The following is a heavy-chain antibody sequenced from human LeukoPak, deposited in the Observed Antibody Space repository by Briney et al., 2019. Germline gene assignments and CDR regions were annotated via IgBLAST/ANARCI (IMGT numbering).Heavy chain of an antibody. CDR3: ARVGDHYHWYLDA. CDR2: LYSGDST. CDR1: GFSVGTNY. J-gene: IGHJ2*01. D-gene: IGHD3-10*01. V-gene: IGHV3-53*01. Sequence: PGGSLRLSCAASGFSVGTNYMNWVRQAPGKGLEWVSILYSGDSTYYADSVKGRFIVSRDNSKNTLYLQMNALRVEDTAVYYCARVGDHYHWYLDAWGRGTLVTVSS.